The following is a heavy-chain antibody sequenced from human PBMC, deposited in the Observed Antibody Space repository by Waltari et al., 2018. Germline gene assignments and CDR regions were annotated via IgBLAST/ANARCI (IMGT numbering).Heavy chain of an antibody. CDR1: GGTFSSYA. Sequence: QVQLVQSGAEVKKPGSSVKVSCKASGGTFSSYAISWVRQAPGQGLEWLGGIIPIFGTANYAQKFQGRVTITTDESTSTAYMELSSLRSEDTAVYYCARDPGIAVAEGGGPAGGVNAFDIWGQGTMVTVSS. CDR2: IIPIFGTA. J-gene: IGHJ3*02. CDR3: ARDPGIAVAEGGGPAGGVNAFDI. D-gene: IGHD6-19*01. V-gene: IGHV1-69*05.